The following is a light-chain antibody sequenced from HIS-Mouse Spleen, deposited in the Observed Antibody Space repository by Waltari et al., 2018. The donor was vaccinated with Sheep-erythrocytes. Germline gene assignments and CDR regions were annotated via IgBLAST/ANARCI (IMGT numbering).Light chain of an antibody. V-gene: IGLV2-23*01. J-gene: IGLJ3*02. Sequence: QSALTQPASVSGSPGQSITISCTGTSSDVGSYNLVSWYQQHPGKAPKLMIYEGSKRPSGVSNRVSGSKSGNTASLTISGLQAEDGADYYCCSYAGSSTPWVFGGGTKLTVL. CDR3: CSYAGSSTPWV. CDR1: SSDVGSYNL. CDR2: EGS.